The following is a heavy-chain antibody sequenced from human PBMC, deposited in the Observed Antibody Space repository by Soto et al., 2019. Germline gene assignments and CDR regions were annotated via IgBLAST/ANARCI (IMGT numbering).Heavy chain of an antibody. V-gene: IGHV3-53*01. CDR1: GFTVSDTY. J-gene: IGHJ4*02. D-gene: IGHD6-13*01. CDR2: LYSGGST. Sequence: EVPLVESGGGLIQPGGSLRLSCAASGFTVSDTYMNWVRQAPGKGLECVSVLYSGGSTYYADSVKGRFTISRDNSKNTLYLQMNSLRAEDTAVYYCARAGGIAAAGTIDYWGQGTLVTVSS. CDR3: ARAGGIAAAGTIDY.